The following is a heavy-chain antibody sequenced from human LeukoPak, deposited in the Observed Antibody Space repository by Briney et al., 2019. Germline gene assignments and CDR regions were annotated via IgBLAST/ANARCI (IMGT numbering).Heavy chain of an antibody. CDR3: ARGGYYGSGNDFRFDP. J-gene: IGHJ5*02. D-gene: IGHD3-10*01. CDR2: IYTSGSN. V-gene: IGHV4-4*07. Sequence: SETLSLTCTVSGGSISSYYWSWIRQPAGKGLEWIGRIYTSGSNTYNPSLKSRVTMSVDTSKNQFSLKLSSVTAADTAVYYCARGGYYGSGNDFRFDPWGQGTLVTVSS. CDR1: GGSISSYY.